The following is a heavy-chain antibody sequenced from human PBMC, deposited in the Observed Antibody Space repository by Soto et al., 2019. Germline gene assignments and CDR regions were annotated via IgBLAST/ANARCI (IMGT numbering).Heavy chain of an antibody. CDR2: ISYDGSNK. Sequence: WGSLRVFCASSVFTFSSYGMHWVRQAPGKGLEWVAVISYDGSNKYYADSVKGRFTISRDNSKNTLYLQMNSLRAEDTAVYYCAKGSSSGWHDYWGQGTMVPVSS. J-gene: IGHJ4*02. CDR3: AKGSSSGWHDY. D-gene: IGHD6-19*01. CDR1: VFTFSSYG. V-gene: IGHV3-30*18.